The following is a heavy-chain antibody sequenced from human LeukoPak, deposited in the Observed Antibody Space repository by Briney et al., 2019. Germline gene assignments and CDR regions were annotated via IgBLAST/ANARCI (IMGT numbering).Heavy chain of an antibody. V-gene: IGHV1-46*01. CDR3: ARAVGIAAAGNDGMDV. D-gene: IGHD6-13*01. Sequence: ASVKVSCKASGYTFTSYYMHWVRQAPGQGLEWMGIINPSGGSTSYAQKFQGRVTMTRDTFTSTVYMELSSLRSEDTAVYYCARAVGIAAAGNDGMDVWGQGTTVTVSS. CDR2: INPSGGST. J-gene: IGHJ6*02. CDR1: GYTFTSYY.